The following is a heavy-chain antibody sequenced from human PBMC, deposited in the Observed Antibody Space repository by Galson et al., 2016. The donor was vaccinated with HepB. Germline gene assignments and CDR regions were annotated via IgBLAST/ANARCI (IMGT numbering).Heavy chain of an antibody. V-gene: IGHV3-53*01. CDR1: GVSVNSNY. CDR2: VYTNGNR. J-gene: IGHJ6*02. Sequence: SLRLSCAVSGVSVNSNYMSWVRQAPGKGLEWVSIVYTNGNRYYADSVKGRFTIFRDDAQSSLYLDMSGLRAEDTAVYYCAKSSEGLLRYSGLDVWGLGTTVTVSS. CDR3: AKSSEGLLRYSGLDV. D-gene: IGHD4-11*01.